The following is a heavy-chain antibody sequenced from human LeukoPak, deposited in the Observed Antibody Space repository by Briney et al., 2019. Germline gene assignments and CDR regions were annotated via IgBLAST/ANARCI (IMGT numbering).Heavy chain of an antibody. CDR2: IYYSGST. V-gene: IGHV4-59*01. CDR1: GGSISSYY. CDR3: ARAAAGTDFNGMDV. J-gene: IGHJ6*02. D-gene: IGHD6-13*01. Sequence: SETLSLTCTVSGGSISSYYWSWIRQPPGKGLEWIGYIYYSGSTNYNPSLKSRVTISVDTSKNQFYLKLSSVTAADTAVYYCARAAAGTDFNGMDVWGQGTTVTVSS.